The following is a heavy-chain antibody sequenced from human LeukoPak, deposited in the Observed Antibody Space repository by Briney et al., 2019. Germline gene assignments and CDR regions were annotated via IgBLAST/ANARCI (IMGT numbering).Heavy chain of an antibody. CDR1: GFTFGDYG. CDR3: AREGGGYCSSTSCYLDY. D-gene: IGHD2-2*01. J-gene: IGHJ4*02. V-gene: IGHV3-7*01. CDR2: IKQDGSEK. Sequence: PGRSLRLSCTASGFTFGDYGMSWVRQAPGKGLEWVANIKQDGSEKYYVDSVKGRFTISRDNAKNSLYLQMNSLRAEDTAVYYCAREGGGYCSSTSCYLDYWGQGTLVTVSS.